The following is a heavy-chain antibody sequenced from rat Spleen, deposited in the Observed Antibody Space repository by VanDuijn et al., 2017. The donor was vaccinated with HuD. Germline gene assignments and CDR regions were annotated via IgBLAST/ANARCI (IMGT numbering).Heavy chain of an antibody. J-gene: IGHJ2*01. Sequence: EVQLVESGGGLVQPGRSLKVSCAVSGFTFSNSGLAWVRQAPTKGLEWVASITNTGGSIYYPDSVKGRFTVSRDTAQNILYLQMNSLRSEDTATYFCTRGVADYWGQGVMVTVSS. CDR3: TRGVADY. CDR1: GFTFSNSG. D-gene: IGHD4-3*01. CDR2: ITNTGGSI. V-gene: IGHV5S13*01.